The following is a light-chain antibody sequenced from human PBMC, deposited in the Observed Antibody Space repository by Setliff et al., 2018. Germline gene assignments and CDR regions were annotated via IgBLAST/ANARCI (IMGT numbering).Light chain of an antibody. CDR3: CSSYASSSILV. J-gene: IGLJ3*02. CDR2: EVN. Sequence: QSVLTQPASVSGSPGQSITISCTGTGSDVGSSNLVSWYQHHPGKAPKLIIYEVNKRSSGVSNHFSGSKSDNTASLTISGLQAEDEADYYCCSSYASSSILVFGGGTKVTVL. V-gene: IGLV2-23*02. CDR1: GSDVGSSNL.